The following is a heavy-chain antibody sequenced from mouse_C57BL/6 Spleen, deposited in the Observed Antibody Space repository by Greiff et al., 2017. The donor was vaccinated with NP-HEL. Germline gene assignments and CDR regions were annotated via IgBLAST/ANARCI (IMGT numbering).Heavy chain of an antibody. J-gene: IGHJ4*01. CDR2: IYPGDGDT. CDR1: GYAFSSSW. Sequence: QVQLQQSGPELAKPGASVKISCKASGYAFSSSWMNWVKQRPGKGLEWIGRIYPGDGDTNYNGKFKGKATLTADKSSSTAYMQLSSLTSEDSAVYFCADSSRAMDYWGQGTSVTVSS. CDR3: ADSSRAMDY. D-gene: IGHD1-1*01. V-gene: IGHV1-82*01.